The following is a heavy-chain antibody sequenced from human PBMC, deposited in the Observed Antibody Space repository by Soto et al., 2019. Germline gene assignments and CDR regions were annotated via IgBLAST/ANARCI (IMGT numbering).Heavy chain of an antibody. CDR1: GFIFKMYY. J-gene: IGHJ4*02. Sequence: QTGGSLRLSCEASGFIFKMYYLHWVRQTPGKGPVWVARINDEGNNATYADSVKGRFTISRDNAKNTLYLQMDGLRVDDTGLYYCTRGPRVSSIGTGAYWGQGSLVTVSS. CDR3: TRGPRVSSIGTGAY. D-gene: IGHD1-26*01. CDR2: INDEGNNA. V-gene: IGHV3-74*01.